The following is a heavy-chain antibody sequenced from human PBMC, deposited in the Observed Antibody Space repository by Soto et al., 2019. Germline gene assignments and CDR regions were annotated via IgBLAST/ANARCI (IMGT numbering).Heavy chain of an antibody. CDR1: GGTFSSYT. D-gene: IGHD4-17*01. CDR3: ASYDPTVTTSWFDP. V-gene: IGHV1-69*02. Sequence: QVQLVQSGAEVKKPGSSVKVSCKASGGTFSSYTISWVRQAPGQGLEWMGRIIPIPGIANYAQKFQGRVTITADKSTSTAYMELSSLRSEDTAVYYCASYDPTVTTSWFDPWGQGTLVTVSS. CDR2: IIPIPGIA. J-gene: IGHJ5*02.